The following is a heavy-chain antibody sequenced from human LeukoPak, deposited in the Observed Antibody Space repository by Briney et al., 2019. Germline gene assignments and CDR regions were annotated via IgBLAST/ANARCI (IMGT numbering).Heavy chain of an antibody. CDR1: GYTFTVYY. D-gene: IGHD6-19*01. CDR2: INPNSGGT. V-gene: IGHV1-2*02. CDR3: ARDQQWLVAWFDH. Sequence: ASVKVSFKASGYTFTVYYMHWVRQAPGQGLEWMGWINPNSGGTNYAQKFQGRVTMTRDTSISTAYMELSRLRSDDTAVYYCARDQQWLVAWFDHWGQGTLVTVSS. J-gene: IGHJ5*02.